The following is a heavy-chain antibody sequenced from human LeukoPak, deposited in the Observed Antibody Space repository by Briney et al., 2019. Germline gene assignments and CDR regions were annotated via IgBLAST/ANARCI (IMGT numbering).Heavy chain of an antibody. CDR2: TSSSDPGT. D-gene: IGHD4-11*01. CDR1: GFPLSSYA. V-gene: IGHV3-23*01. J-gene: IGHJ3*01. Sequence: GGSLRLSCAASGFPLSSYAMSWVRQASGKGLEWVSATSSSDPGTYYADSVRGRFTISRDNSKNTLYLLMNSLRADDTAVYYCARGQHRWDYSHNLMSFWGQGTLVTVSS. CDR3: ARGQHRWDYSHNLMSF.